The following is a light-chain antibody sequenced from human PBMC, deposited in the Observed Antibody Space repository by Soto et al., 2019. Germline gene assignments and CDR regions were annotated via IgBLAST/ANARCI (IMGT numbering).Light chain of an antibody. J-gene: IGKJ1*01. CDR2: ETS. Sequence: EIVMTQSPATLSVSPGDRVTLSCRTSQAISINLAWYQQKPGQAPRLLISETSTRAIGIPARFSGSGSGTEFTLNINSLQSEDFAIYYCQHYDEWPWTFGQGTKVEIK. CDR1: QAISIN. V-gene: IGKV3-15*01. CDR3: QHYDEWPWT.